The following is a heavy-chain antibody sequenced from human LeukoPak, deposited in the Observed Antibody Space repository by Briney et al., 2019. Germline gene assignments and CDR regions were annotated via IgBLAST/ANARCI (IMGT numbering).Heavy chain of an antibody. CDR1: GFTFSSYG. Sequence: GGSLRLSCAASGFTFSSYGMHWVRQAPGKGLEYVSTISASGGSTFYADSMKGRSTISRDNSRSTVYLQMNSLRVEDTAVYYCARGGGLLWLGEFPNCFDTWGQGTLVTVSS. V-gene: IGHV3-23*01. CDR2: ISASGGST. J-gene: IGHJ5*02. D-gene: IGHD3-10*01. CDR3: ARGGGLLWLGEFPNCFDT.